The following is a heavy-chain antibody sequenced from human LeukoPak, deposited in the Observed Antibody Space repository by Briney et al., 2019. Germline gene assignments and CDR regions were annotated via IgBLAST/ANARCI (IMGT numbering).Heavy chain of an antibody. CDR1: GGSFSGYY. Sequence: SETLSLTCAVYGGSFSGYYWSWIRKPPGKGLEWIGEINHSGSTNYNPSLKSRVTISVDTSKNQFSLKLSSVTAADTAVYYCARGSTRDLWGRGTLVTVSS. D-gene: IGHD2/OR15-2a*01. J-gene: IGHJ2*01. CDR2: INHSGST. CDR3: ARGSTRDL. V-gene: IGHV4-34*01.